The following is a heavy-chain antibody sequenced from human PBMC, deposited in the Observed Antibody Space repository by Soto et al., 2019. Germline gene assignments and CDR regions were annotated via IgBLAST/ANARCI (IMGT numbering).Heavy chain of an antibody. V-gene: IGHV1-46*01. Sequence: ASVKVSCKASGYTFTSYYMHWVRQARGQGLEWMGIINPSGGSTSYAQKFQGRVTMTRDTSTSTVYMELSSLRSEDTAVYYCARDSGIAARASRDNWFDPWGQGTLVTVSS. CDR3: ARDSGIAARASRDNWFDP. D-gene: IGHD6-6*01. CDR1: GYTFTSYY. CDR2: INPSGGST. J-gene: IGHJ5*02.